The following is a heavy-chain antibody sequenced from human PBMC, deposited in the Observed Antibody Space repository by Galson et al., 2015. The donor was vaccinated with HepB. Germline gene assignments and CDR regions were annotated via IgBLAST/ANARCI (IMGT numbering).Heavy chain of an antibody. Sequence: SLRLSCAASGFSFSNYVIHWVRQAPGKGLEWVSGISGSGAITYYADSVKGRFPISRDNSKNTLYLQVNSLRAEDTAVYYCAKVDRTYYWYSDLWGRGTLGTVSS. J-gene: IGHJ2*01. CDR1: GFSFSNYV. CDR2: ISGSGAIT. V-gene: IGHV3-23*01. D-gene: IGHD3-22*01. CDR3: AKVDRTYYWYSDL.